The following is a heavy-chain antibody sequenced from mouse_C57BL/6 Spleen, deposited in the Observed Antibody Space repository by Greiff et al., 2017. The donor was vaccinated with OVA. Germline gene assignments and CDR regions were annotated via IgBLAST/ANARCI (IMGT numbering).Heavy chain of an antibody. D-gene: IGHD1-1*01. J-gene: IGHJ4*01. Sequence: QVQLQQPGAELVMPGASVKLSCKASGYTFTSYWMHWVKQRPGQGLEWIGEIDPSDSSTNYNQKLQGKSTLTVDKSSSTAYMQLSSLTYEDAAVYYCARGITTVVEGDMDYWGQGTSVTVSS. CDR1: GYTFTSYW. CDR2: IDPSDSST. V-gene: IGHV1-69*01. CDR3: ARGITTVVEGDMDY.